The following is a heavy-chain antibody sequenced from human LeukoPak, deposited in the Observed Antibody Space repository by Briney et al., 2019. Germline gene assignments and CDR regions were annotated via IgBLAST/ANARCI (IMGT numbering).Heavy chain of an antibody. CDR2: MNPKSGDT. CDR1: GYTFTSYD. D-gene: IGHD2-2*02. Sequence: ASVKVSRKASGYTFTSYDMNWVRQATGQGLEWMGWMNPKSGDTGYAQKFQGRVTMTRNTSITTAYMELSSLRSEDTAVYYCATGPSVCSSTTCYNYMDVWGKGTTVTVSS. CDR3: ATGPSVCSSTTCYNYMDV. J-gene: IGHJ6*03. V-gene: IGHV1-8*01.